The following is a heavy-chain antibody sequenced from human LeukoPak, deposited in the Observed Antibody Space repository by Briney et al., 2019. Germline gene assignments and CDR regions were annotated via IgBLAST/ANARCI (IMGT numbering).Heavy chain of an antibody. D-gene: IGHD1-26*01. J-gene: IGHJ4*02. Sequence: GGSLRLSCAASGFTFSSYSMNWVRQAPGKGLEWVSSISSSSSYIYYADSVKGRFTISRDNAKNSLYLQMNSLRAEDTAVYYCASLSGSPRPFDYWGQGTLVTVSS. V-gene: IGHV3-21*01. CDR2: ISSSSSYI. CDR1: GFTFSSYS. CDR3: ASLSGSPRPFDY.